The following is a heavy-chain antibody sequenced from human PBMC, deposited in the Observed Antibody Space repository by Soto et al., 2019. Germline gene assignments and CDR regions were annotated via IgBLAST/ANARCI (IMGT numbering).Heavy chain of an antibody. D-gene: IGHD3-10*01. Sequence: SETLSLTCAVSGGSISGGGYSWSWIRQPPGKGLEWIGYIYHSGSTYYNPSLKSRVTISVDRSKNQFSLKLSSVTAADTAVYYCARDREDGSGSYYFDPWGQGTLVTVSS. V-gene: IGHV4-30-2*01. CDR1: GGSISGGGYS. CDR3: ARDREDGSGSYYFDP. CDR2: IYHSGST. J-gene: IGHJ5*02.